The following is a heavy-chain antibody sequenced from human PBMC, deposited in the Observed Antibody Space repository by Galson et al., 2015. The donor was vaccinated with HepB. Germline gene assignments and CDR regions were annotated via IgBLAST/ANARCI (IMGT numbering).Heavy chain of an antibody. J-gene: IGHJ6*02. Sequence: LRLSCAASGFTFSSYGMHWVRQAPGKGLEWVAVIWYDGSNKYYADSVKGRFTISRDNSKNTLYLQMNSLRAEDTAVYYCAREKREYYYDSSGYYGNYYYYGMDVWGQGTTVTVSS. CDR2: IWYDGSNK. CDR1: GFTFSSYG. D-gene: IGHD3-22*01. CDR3: AREKREYYYDSSGYYGNYYYYGMDV. V-gene: IGHV3-33*01.